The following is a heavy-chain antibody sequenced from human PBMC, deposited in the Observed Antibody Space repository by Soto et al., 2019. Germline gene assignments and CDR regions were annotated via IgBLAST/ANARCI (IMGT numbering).Heavy chain of an antibody. CDR3: ARIGNPDASLYFDY. CDR1: GGSISVGVYY. Sequence: HVQLQESGPGLVKPSQTLSLTCTVSGGSISVGVYYWNWIRQLPGKGPEWIGYTYHTGSTYYNPSLESRVTISVDPSKNQFSLRLSSVTAADTAVYYCARIGNPDASLYFDYWGQGTLVTVSS. CDR2: TYHTGST. J-gene: IGHJ4*02. D-gene: IGHD2-2*01. V-gene: IGHV4-31*03.